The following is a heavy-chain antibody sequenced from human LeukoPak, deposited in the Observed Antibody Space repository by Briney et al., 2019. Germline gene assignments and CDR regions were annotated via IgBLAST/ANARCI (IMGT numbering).Heavy chain of an antibody. CDR3: ARVGSSRPFDN. J-gene: IGHJ4*02. Sequence: PGGSLRLSCAASGFTFSSYWMTWVRQAPGKGLEWVANIKEDGTESFYVDSVKGRFNISRDNAKSSLFLQMNSLTDEDTAVYYCARVGSSRPFDNWGQGALVTVSS. D-gene: IGHD2-2*01. V-gene: IGHV3-7*04. CDR1: GFTFSSYW. CDR2: IKEDGTES.